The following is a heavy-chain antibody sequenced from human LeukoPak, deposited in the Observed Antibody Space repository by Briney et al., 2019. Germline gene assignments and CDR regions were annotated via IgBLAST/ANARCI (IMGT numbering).Heavy chain of an antibody. CDR2: IIPIFGTA. Sequence: ASVKVSCKASGGTFSSYAISWVRQAPGQGLEWMGGIIPIFGTANYAQKFQGRVTITADESTSTAYMELSSLRSEDTAVYYCANTRDGYNGNYFDCWGQGTLVTVSS. CDR1: GGTFSSYA. D-gene: IGHD5-24*01. V-gene: IGHV1-69*13. J-gene: IGHJ4*02. CDR3: ANTRDGYNGNYFDC.